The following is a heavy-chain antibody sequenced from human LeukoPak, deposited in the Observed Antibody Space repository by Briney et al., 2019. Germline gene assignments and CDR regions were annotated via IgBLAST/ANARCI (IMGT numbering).Heavy chain of an antibody. CDR2: ISYDGSNK. CDR1: GFTFSSYG. J-gene: IGHJ1*01. D-gene: IGHD4/OR15-4a*01. V-gene: IGHV3-30*18. Sequence: GGSLRLSCAASGFTFSSYGMHWVRQAPGKGLEWVAVISYDGSNKYYADSVKGRFTISRDNSKNTLYLQMNSLRAEDTAVYYCAKKSNGLWWQPSTSEYFQHWGQGTLVTVSS. CDR3: AKKSNGLWWQPSTSEYFQH.